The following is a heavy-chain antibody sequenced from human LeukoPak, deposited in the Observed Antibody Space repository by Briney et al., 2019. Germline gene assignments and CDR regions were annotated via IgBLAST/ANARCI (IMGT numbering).Heavy chain of an antibody. CDR1: GGSISSYY. CDR3: ARHRSVLLWFGELTRRAFDI. V-gene: IGHV4-34*01. Sequence: SETLSLTCTVSGGSISSYYWSWIRQPPGKGLEWIGEVNHSGSTNYNPSLKSRVTISVDTSKNQFSLKLSSVTAADTAVYYCARHRSVLLWFGELTRRAFDIWGQGTMVTVSS. D-gene: IGHD3-10*01. J-gene: IGHJ3*02. CDR2: VNHSGST.